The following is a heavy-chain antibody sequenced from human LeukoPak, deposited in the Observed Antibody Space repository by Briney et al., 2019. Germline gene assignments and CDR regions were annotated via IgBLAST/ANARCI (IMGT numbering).Heavy chain of an antibody. V-gene: IGHV4-59*08. D-gene: IGHD6-19*01. CDR1: GGSISNYY. CDR2: IYYSGST. J-gene: IGHJ4*02. Sequence: SETLSLTCAVSGGSISNYYWSWIRQPPGQALEWIGYIYYSGSTNYNPSLKSRVTISVDTSKNQFSLKLSSMTAADTAVYYCARLVAGTGEYNFDYWGQGTLVTVSS. CDR3: ARLVAGTGEYNFDY.